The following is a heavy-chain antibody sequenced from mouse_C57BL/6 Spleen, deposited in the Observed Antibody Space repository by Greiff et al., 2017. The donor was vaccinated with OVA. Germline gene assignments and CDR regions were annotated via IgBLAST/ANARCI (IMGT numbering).Heavy chain of an antibody. CDR3: AGHYYGSSYEGFDY. D-gene: IGHD1-1*01. CDR2: IHPNSGST. CDR1: GYTFTSYW. Sequence: QVQLKQPGAELVKPGASVKLSCKASGYTFTSYWMHWVKQRPGQGLEWIGMIHPNSGSTNYNEKFKSKATLTVDKSSSTAYMQLSSLTSEDSAVDYVAGHYYGSSYEGFDYWGQGTTLTVSS. V-gene: IGHV1-64*01. J-gene: IGHJ2*01.